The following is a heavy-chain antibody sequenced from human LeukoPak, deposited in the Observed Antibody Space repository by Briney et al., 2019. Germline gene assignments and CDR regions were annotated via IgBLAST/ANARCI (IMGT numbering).Heavy chain of an antibody. CDR3: AKPRLRYCSSTSCYGRRPFDP. CDR1: GYSFTSYW. CDR2: IDPSDSYT. J-gene: IGHJ5*02. V-gene: IGHV5-10-1*01. Sequence: GESLKISCKGSGYSFTSYWISWVRQMPGKGLEWMGRIDPSDSYTNYSPSFQGHVTISADKSISTAYLQWSSLKASETAMYYCAKPRLRYCSSTSCYGRRPFDPWGQGTLVTVSS. D-gene: IGHD2-2*01.